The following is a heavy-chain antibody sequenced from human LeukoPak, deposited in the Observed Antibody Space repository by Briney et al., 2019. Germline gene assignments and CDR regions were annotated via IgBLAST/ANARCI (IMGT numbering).Heavy chain of an antibody. J-gene: IGHJ4*02. CDR2: IYYSGST. CDR1: GGSISSYY. CDR3: ARVKMGAIYDY. Sequence: PSETLSLTCTVSGGSISSYYWSWIRQPPGKGLEWIGYIYYSGSTNYNPSLKSRVTMSVDTSKNQFSLKLSSVTAADTAVYYCARVKMGAIYDYWGQGTLVTVSS. V-gene: IGHV4-59*12. D-gene: IGHD1-26*01.